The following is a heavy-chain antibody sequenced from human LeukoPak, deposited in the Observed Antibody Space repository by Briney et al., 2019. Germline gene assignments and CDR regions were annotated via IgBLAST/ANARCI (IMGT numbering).Heavy chain of an antibody. V-gene: IGHV3-9*01. Sequence: GGSLRLSCVASGFTFDDYAMHWVRQAPGKGLEWVSGISWNSGSIGYADSVKGRFTISRDNSKNTLYLQMNSLRAEDTAVYYCAKDQRGYSYGDYWGQGTLVTVSS. D-gene: IGHD5-18*01. CDR1: GFTFDDYA. CDR3: AKDQRGYSYGDY. CDR2: ISWNSGSI. J-gene: IGHJ4*02.